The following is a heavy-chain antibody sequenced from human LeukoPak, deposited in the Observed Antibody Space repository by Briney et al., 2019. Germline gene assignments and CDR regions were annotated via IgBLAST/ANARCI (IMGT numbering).Heavy chain of an antibody. CDR2: ISSSGSTI. V-gene: IGHV3-11*01. J-gene: IGHJ4*02. CDR3: ARDKRFLEWLHDY. CDR1: GFTFSDYY. D-gene: IGHD3-3*01. Sequence: GGSLRLSCAASGFTFSDYYMNWIRQAPGKGLEWVSYISSSGSTIYYADSVKGRFTISRDNAKNSLYLQMNSLRSDDTAVYYCARDKRFLEWLHDYWGQGTLVTVSS.